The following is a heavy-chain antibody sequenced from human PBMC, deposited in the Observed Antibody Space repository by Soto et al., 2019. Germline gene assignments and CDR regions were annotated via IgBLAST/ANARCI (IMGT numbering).Heavy chain of an antibody. J-gene: IGHJ4*02. V-gene: IGHV2-5*02. CDR1: GFSLSTSGVG. CDR3: AHSRPPRLLDY. Sequence: QITLKESGPTLVKPTQALTLTCTFSGFSLSTSGVGVGWIRQPPGKALEWLALIYWDDDKRYSSSLNSRLAITKDTSKNQVVLTMTNMDPVDTATYYCAHSRPPRLLDYWGQGTLVTVSS. CDR2: IYWDDDK. D-gene: IGHD6-6*01.